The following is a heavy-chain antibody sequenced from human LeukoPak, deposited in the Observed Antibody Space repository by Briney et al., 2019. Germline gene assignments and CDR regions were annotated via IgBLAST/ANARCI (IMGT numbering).Heavy chain of an antibody. CDR2: IKQDVSEK. CDR1: TFTFSNFW. Sequence: GGSLRLSCAASTFTFSNFWMSWVRQVAGKGLEWVATIKQDVSEKYYVDSVKGRFTISRDNSKNTLYLQMNSLRAEDTAVYYCASEFDPWGQGTLVTVSS. J-gene: IGHJ5*02. CDR3: ASEFDP. V-gene: IGHV3-7*01.